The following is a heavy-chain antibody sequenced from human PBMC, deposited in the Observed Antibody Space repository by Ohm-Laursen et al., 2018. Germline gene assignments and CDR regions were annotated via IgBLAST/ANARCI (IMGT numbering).Heavy chain of an antibody. CDR1: GLTFSYYC. D-gene: IGHD4/OR15-4a*01. CDR3: AREQFDYNVPLPRGGMDV. V-gene: IGHV3-74*01. Sequence: SLRLSCAASGLTFSYYCMHWVRQAPGKGLVWVSHIKNDGGTTTYADSVKGRFTISRDNAENSLYLQMNSLRADDTAVYYCAREQFDYNVPLPRGGMDVWGQGTTVTVSS. J-gene: IGHJ6*02. CDR2: IKNDGGTT.